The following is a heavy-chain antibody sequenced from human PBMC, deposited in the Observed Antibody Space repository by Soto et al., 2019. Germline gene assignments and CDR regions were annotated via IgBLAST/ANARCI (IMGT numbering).Heavy chain of an antibody. CDR1: GGTFSSYA. D-gene: IGHD2-15*01. CDR2: INAGNADT. J-gene: IGHJ4*02. V-gene: IGHV1-3*01. CDR3: VRLGGASTSDY. Sequence: GASVKVSCKASGGTFSSYAISWVRQAPGQGLEWMGWINAGNADTKYSQKFQGRVTITRDTSASTAYMEVSSLRSEDTAVYYCVRLGGASTSDYWGQGTLVTVSS.